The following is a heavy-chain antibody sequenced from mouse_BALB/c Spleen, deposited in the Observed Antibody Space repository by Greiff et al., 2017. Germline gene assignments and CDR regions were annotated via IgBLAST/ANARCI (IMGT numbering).Heavy chain of an antibody. V-gene: IGHV2-9-2*01. J-gene: IGHJ3*01. CDR2: IWTGGGT. Sequence: VQRVESGPGLVAPSQSLSITCTVSGFSLTSYDISWIRQPPGKGLEWLGVIWTGGGTNYNSAFMSRLSISKDNSKSQVFLKMNSLQTDDTAIYYCVRDPTGTTWFAYWGQGTLVTVSA. CDR3: VRDPTGTTWFAY. CDR1: GFSLTSYD. D-gene: IGHD4-1*02.